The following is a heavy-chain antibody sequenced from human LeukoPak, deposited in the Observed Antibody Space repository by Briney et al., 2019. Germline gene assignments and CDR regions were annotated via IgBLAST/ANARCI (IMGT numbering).Heavy chain of an antibody. D-gene: IGHD3-22*01. CDR1: GGTFSSYA. V-gene: IGHV1-69*06. Sequence: SVKVSCKASGGTFSSYAISWVRQAPGQGLEWMGGIIPIFGTANYAQKFQGRVTMTEDTSTDTAYMELSSLRSEDTAVYYCATEPSYYYDSSGPGAFDYWGQGTLVTVSS. CDR3: ATEPSYYYDSSGPGAFDY. J-gene: IGHJ4*02. CDR2: IIPIFGTA.